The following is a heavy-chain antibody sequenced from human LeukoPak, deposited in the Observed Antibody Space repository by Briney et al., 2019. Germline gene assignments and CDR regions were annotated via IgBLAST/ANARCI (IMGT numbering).Heavy chain of an antibody. CDR1: GFTFDDYA. CDR3: AKAHMSGSYFDY. D-gene: IGHD1-26*01. CDR2: IRWKSGSI. V-gene: IGHV3-9*01. Sequence: GRSLRLSCAASGFTFDDYAMHWVRQAPGKGLEWVSGIRWKSGSIGYADSVKGRFTISRDNAKNSLYLQMNSLRAEDTALYYCAKAHMSGSYFDYWGQGTLVTVSS. J-gene: IGHJ4*02.